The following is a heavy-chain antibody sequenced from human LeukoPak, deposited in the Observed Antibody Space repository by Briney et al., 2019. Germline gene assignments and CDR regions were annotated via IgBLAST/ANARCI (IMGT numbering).Heavy chain of an antibody. CDR2: ISYDGGNK. D-gene: IGHD3-9*01. CDR3: ARDLKGSNYDILTGPIGAY. Sequence: GRSLRLSCAASGFTFSSYTMCWVRQAPDKGLEWVAVISYDGGNKDYADSVKGRFTISRDNSKNTLSLQMNSPRPEDTAVYYCARDLKGSNYDILTGPIGAYWGQGTLVTVSS. CDR1: GFTFSSYT. V-gene: IGHV3-30*04. J-gene: IGHJ4*02.